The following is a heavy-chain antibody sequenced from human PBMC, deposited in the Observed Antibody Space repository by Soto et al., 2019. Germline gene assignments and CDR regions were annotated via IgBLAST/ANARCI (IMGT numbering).Heavy chain of an antibody. J-gene: IGHJ5*02. V-gene: IGHV2-5*01. CDR1: GFSLRTSGVG. CDR2: IYWNDDK. Sequence: SCPTLVNPTQTLTLTCIFSGFSLRTSGVGXGWIRQPPGKALEWLGFIYWNDDKRYSPSLKSRLTITKDTSKNQVVITMANMDPVDTATYYCAKSGSSGWYGWFDPWGQGTLVTVSS. CDR3: AKSGSSGWYGWFDP. D-gene: IGHD6-19*01.